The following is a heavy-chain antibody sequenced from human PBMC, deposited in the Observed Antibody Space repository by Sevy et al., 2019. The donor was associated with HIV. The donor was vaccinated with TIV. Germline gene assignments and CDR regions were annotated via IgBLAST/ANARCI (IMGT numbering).Heavy chain of an antibody. CDR3: ARPSRTAPTGAFDS. Sequence: GGSLRLSCAASGFTFSSYCMHWVRQAPGKGLVWDSRINSDGTSTSYADSVKGRFTISRDNAKNTVFLQVNSLRAEDTATYYCARPSRTAPTGAFDSWGQGTLVTVSS. V-gene: IGHV3-74*01. J-gene: IGHJ4*02. CDR1: GFTFSSYC. CDR2: INSDGTST. D-gene: IGHD7-27*01.